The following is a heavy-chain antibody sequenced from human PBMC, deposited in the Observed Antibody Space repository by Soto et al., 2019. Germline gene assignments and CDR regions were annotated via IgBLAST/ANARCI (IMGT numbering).Heavy chain of an antibody. V-gene: IGHV4-59*01. CDR3: ARVQSTSWGYYYAVDD. J-gene: IGHJ6*01. D-gene: IGHD2-2*01. CDR1: GGSISSYY. CDR2: ISYSGST. Sequence: QVQLQESGPGLVKPSETLSLTCRISGGSISSYYWNWIRQAPGKGLACIGFISYSGSTNYNPALTRRVTIPVDTSEDEISLRLNSVPAADTAVYYCARVQSTSWGYYYAVDDWGQGTTVTVSS.